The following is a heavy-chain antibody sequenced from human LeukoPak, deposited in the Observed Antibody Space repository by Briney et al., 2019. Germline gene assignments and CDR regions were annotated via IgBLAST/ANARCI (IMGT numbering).Heavy chain of an antibody. D-gene: IGHD3-10*01. CDR3: ARGNYYGSGSHDY. CDR2: ISGSGFTI. V-gene: IGHV3-48*03. J-gene: IGHJ4*02. CDR1: GFTFSSYE. Sequence: GGSLRLSCAASGFTFSSYEMNWVRQAPGKGLEWVSYISGSGFTIYYADSVKGRFTISRDNAKTSLYLEMSSLRAEDTAVYYCARGNYYGSGSHDYWGQGTLVTVSS.